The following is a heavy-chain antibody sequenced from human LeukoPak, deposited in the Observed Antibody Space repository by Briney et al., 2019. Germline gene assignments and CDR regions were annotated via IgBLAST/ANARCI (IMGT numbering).Heavy chain of an antibody. V-gene: IGHV4-59*01. J-gene: IGHJ6*02. CDR3: ARLKCISTTCPSRYVMDV. Sequence: SETLSLTCSVSGGSISSYYRSWIRQPPGKGLGYIGYIYYSGSTNYNPSLKSRVTISVDTSKDQFSLNLTSVTAADTAVYYCARLKCISTTCPSRYVMDVWGRGTTVTVSS. CDR2: IYYSGST. CDR1: GGSISSYY. D-gene: IGHD2-2*01.